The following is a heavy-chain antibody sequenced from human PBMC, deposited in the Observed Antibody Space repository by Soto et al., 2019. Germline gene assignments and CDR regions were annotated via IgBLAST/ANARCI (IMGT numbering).Heavy chain of an antibody. D-gene: IGHD4-17*01. CDR3: AKDKGASVTTAPYYFDY. J-gene: IGHJ4*02. CDR2: ISGSGGST. V-gene: IGHV3-23*01. Sequence: LRLSCAASGFTFGSYAMSWVRQAPGKGLEWVSAISGSGGSTYYADSVKGRFTISRDNSKNTLYLQMNSLRAEDTAVYYCAKDKGASVTTAPYYFDYWGQGTLVTVSS. CDR1: GFTFGSYA.